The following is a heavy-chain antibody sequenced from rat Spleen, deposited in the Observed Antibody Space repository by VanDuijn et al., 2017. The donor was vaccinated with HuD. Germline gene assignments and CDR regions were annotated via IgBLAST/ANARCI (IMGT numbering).Heavy chain of an antibody. CDR2: INSAGST. J-gene: IGHJ3*01. D-gene: IGHD1-2*01. Sequence: EVQLQESGPGLVKPSQSLSLTCSVTGYSITSNYWGWIRKFPGNKLEWMGYINSAGSTVYNPSLKSRIAITRDTSKNQFFLQLNSVTTEDTATYYWARSGAARGFASWCQGSLVTVSS. CDR1: GYSITSNY. V-gene: IGHV3-3*01. CDR3: ARSGAARGFAS.